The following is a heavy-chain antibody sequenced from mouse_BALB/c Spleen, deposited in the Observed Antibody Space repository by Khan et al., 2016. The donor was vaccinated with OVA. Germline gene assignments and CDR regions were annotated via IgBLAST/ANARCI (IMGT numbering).Heavy chain of an antibody. CDR1: GYTFTSYW. Sequence: QVQLQQPGAELVKPGASVKLSCKASGYTFTSYWMHWVKQRPGQGLEWIGEIDPSDSYTNYNQKFKGKATSTVDKSSSTAYMQLSRLTSEDSAVYYCARSAYFAYWGQGTQVTVSA. J-gene: IGHJ3*01. V-gene: IGHV1-69*02. CDR3: ARSAYFAY. D-gene: IGHD2-10*01. CDR2: IDPSDSYT.